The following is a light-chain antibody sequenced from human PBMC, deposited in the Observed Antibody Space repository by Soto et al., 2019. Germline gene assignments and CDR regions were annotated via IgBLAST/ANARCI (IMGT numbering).Light chain of an antibody. Sequence: QSALTQPASVSGSPGQSITISCTGTSSDVGGYNYVSWYQHHPVKAPKLMIYEVSNRPSGVSDRFSGSRSGNTASLTISGLQAEDESDYYCISYTSSSTWVFGGGTKLT. V-gene: IGLV2-14*01. J-gene: IGLJ3*02. CDR1: SSDVGGYNY. CDR2: EVS. CDR3: ISYTSSSTWV.